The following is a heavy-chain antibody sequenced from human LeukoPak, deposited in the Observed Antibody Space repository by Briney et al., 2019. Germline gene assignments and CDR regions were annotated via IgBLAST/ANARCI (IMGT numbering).Heavy chain of an antibody. V-gene: IGHV1-46*01. J-gene: IGHJ5*02. Sequence: ASVKVSCKASGYTFTSYYMHWVRQAPGQGLEWMGIINPSGGSTSYAQKFQGRVTMTRNTSISTAYMELSSLRSEDTAVYYCARAVVRGVVRFDPWGQGTLVTVSS. CDR3: ARAVVRGVVRFDP. CDR1: GYTFTSYY. D-gene: IGHD3-10*01. CDR2: INPSGGST.